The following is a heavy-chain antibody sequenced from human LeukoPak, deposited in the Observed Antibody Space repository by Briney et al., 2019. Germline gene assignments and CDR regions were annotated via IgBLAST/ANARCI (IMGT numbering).Heavy chain of an antibody. CDR2: IIPIFGTA. D-gene: IGHD2-21*01. V-gene: IGHV1-69*05. CDR1: GGTFSSYA. J-gene: IGHJ4*02. CDR3: ARDGLAYCGGDCYFDY. Sequence: SVKVSCKASGGTFSSYAISWVRQAPGQGLEWMGGIIPIFGTANYAQKFQGRVTITTDESTSTAYMELSSPRSEDTAVYYCARDGLAYCGGDCYFDYWGQGTLVTVSS.